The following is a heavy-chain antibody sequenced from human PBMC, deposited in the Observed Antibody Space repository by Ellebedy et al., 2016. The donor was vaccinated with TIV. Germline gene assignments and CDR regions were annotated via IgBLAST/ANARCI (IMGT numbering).Heavy chain of an antibody. CDR1: GFSFSSYW. CDR3: ATDGSYGDYRSPAHAFVS. CDR2: MRQDGGDK. Sequence: GGSLRLSCAASGFSFSSYWMTWVRQAPGKGLEWVANMRQDGGDKYYVDSVKGRFTISRDNAKNSLYLQMNSLRDEDTSVYYCATDGSYGDYRSPAHAFVSWGQGTMVTVSS. D-gene: IGHD4-17*01. V-gene: IGHV3-7*01. J-gene: IGHJ3*01.